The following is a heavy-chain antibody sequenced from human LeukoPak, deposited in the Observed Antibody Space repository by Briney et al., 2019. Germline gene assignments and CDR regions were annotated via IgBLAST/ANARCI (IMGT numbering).Heavy chain of an antibody. Sequence: GGSLRLSCAASGFTVSSNYMSWVRQAPGKGLEWVSVIYSGGSTYYADSVKGRFTISRDNSKNTLYLQMNSLRAEDTAVYYCARLYDSSGYFDYWGQGALVTVSS. CDR1: GFTVSSNY. J-gene: IGHJ4*02. CDR2: IYSGGST. D-gene: IGHD3-22*01. V-gene: IGHV3-53*01. CDR3: ARLYDSSGYFDY.